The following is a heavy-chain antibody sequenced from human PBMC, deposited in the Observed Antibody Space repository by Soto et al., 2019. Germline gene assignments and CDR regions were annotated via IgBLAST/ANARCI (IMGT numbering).Heavy chain of an antibody. D-gene: IGHD3-22*01. CDR3: VRATYFSDSSGYTRCLDY. V-gene: IGHV3-72*01. Sequence: GSLRLSCAGSGFTLSDHHIDWVRQAPGKGLEWVGRSRDKPQGYSTAYAASVKGRFTTSRDESKNSAYLQMNSLKTEDTAVYYCVRATYFSDSSGYTRCLDYWGQGTLVTVSS. CDR1: GFTLSDHH. CDR2: SRDKPQGYST. J-gene: IGHJ4*02.